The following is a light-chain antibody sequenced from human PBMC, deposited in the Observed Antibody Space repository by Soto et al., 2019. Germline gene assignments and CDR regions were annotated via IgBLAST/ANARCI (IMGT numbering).Light chain of an antibody. J-gene: IGKJ1*01. CDR1: QSISSW. CDR3: QQYNSNSPWT. CDR2: DAS. V-gene: IGKV1-5*01. Sequence: DIQMTQSPSTLSASVGDRVTITCRSSQSISSWLAWYQQKPGKAPKLLIYDASSLESGVPSRFSGSGSGTEFTLTISSLQPDDFVTYYCQQYNSNSPWTFGQGTKVDIK.